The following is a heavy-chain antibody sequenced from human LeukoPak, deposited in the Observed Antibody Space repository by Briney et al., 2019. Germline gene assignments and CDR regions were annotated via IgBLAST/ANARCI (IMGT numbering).Heavy chain of an antibody. V-gene: IGHV4-59*08. CDR1: GGSISSYY. Sequence: SETLSLTCNVSGGSISSYYWSWIRQPPGKGLEWIGYIYYSGSTNYNPSLKSRVTISVDTSKNQFSLKLSSVTAADTAVYYCARNVDTAMVTISWFDPWGQGTLVTVSS. CDR2: IYYSGST. CDR3: ARNVDTAMVTISWFDP. J-gene: IGHJ5*02. D-gene: IGHD5-18*01.